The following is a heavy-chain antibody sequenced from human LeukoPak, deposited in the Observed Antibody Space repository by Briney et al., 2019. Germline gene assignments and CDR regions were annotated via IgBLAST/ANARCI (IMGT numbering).Heavy chain of an antibody. D-gene: IGHD3-22*01. CDR1: GFTFSDYY. V-gene: IGHV3-11*01. Sequence: GGSLRLSCAASGFTFSDYYMSWIRQAPGKGLEWVSYISSSGSTIYYADSVKGRFTISRDNSKNTLYLQMNSLRAEDTAVYFCAKRGVVIRVILVGFHKEAYYFDSWGQGALVTVSS. CDR3: AKRGVVIRVILVGFHKEAYYFDS. CDR2: ISSSGSTI. J-gene: IGHJ4*02.